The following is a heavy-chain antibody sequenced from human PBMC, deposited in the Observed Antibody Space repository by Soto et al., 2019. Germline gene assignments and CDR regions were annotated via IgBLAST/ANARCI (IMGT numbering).Heavy chain of an antibody. D-gene: IGHD2-15*01. J-gene: IGHJ4*02. V-gene: IGHV3-30*03. CDR2: ISYDGSNK. CDR3: AASGGYVDY. CDR1: GFTFSSYG. Sequence: GGSLRLSCAASGFTFSSYGMHWVRQAPGKGLEWVAVISYDGSNKYYADSVKGRFTISRDNSKNTLYLQMNSLRAEDTAVYYCAASGGYVDYWGQGILVTVSS.